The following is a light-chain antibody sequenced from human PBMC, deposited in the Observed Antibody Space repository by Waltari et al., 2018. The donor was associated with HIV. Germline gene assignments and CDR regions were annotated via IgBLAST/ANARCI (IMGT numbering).Light chain of an antibody. Sequence: QPKMTQAPSASKTPGQRITMSCSGGRSNIGNNFISWYQQFPGLAPRLVSYRNDRRPTGVPGRFSGSKSGTSAFLAITGLRLEDEATYICASWDDTLGHWIFGGGTKLTVL. J-gene: IGLJ3*02. CDR3: ASWDDTLGHWI. V-gene: IGLV1-47*01. CDR1: RSNIGNNF. CDR2: RND.